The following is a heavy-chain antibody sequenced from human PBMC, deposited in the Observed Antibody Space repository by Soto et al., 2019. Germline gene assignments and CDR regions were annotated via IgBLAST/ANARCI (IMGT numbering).Heavy chain of an antibody. CDR1: GGSISSGGYS. CDR3: ARRWGGALDY. CDR2: IYHSGST. V-gene: IGHV4-30-2*01. Sequence: PSETLSLTCAVSGGSISSGGYSWSWIRQPPGKGLEWIGYIYHSGSTYYNPSLKSRVTISVDTSKNQFSLKLNSVTAADTAVYYCARRWGGALDYWGQGTLVTVSS. J-gene: IGHJ4*02. D-gene: IGHD3-16*01.